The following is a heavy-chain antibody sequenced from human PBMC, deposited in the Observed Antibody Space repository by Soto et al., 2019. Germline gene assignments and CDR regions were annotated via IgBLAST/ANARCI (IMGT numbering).Heavy chain of an antibody. CDR3: ARATDSAPHLEY. Sequence: VGSLGLCCRAYGYTFSNYYIIWVRQAPGKGLEWVANIRQDGGEKYYVDSVKGRFTTPRDNTQNSMYLQMNSLRAEDTAVYDCARATDSAPHLEYWGQGSVFPVAS. V-gene: IGHV3-7*03. CDR2: IRQDGGEK. D-gene: IGHD2-15*01. J-gene: IGHJ4*02. CDR1: GYTFSNYY.